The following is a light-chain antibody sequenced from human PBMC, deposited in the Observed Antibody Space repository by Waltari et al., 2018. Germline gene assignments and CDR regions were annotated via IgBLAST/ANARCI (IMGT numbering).Light chain of an antibody. CDR2: EVV. CDR3: CSYAGTTTYV. CDR1: SNDVRRYDL. V-gene: IGLV2-23*02. J-gene: IGLJ1*01. Sequence: QSALTQPASVSGSPGQSITISCIGTSNDVRRYDLVSWYQFHPGKAPKVLLYEVVKRPSGVSNRFSASKSGNTASLTISGLQADDEADYYCCSYAGTTTYVFGGGTKVTVL.